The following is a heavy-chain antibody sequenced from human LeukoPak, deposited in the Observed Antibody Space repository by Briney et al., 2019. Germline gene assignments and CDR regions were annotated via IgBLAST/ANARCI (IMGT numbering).Heavy chain of an antibody. V-gene: IGHV1-18*01. CDR3: ARVYYDFCSGYEYDAFDI. J-gene: IGHJ3*02. D-gene: IGHD3-3*01. CDR1: GYTFTSYG. CDR2: SSAYNGNT. Sequence: ASVKVSCKASGYTFTSYGISWVRQAPGQGLEWMGWSSAYNGNTNYAQKLQGRVTMTTDTSTSTAYMELRSLRSDDTAVYYCARVYYDFCSGYEYDAFDIWGQGTMVTVSS.